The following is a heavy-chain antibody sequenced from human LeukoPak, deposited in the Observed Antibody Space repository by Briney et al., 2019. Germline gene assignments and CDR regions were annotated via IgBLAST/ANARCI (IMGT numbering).Heavy chain of an antibody. CDR2: INPNSGGT. CDR3: AASSPPAAIDY. Sequence: ASVKVSCKASGYTFTGYYMHWVRQAPGQGLEWMGWINPNSGGTNYAQKFQGWVTMTRDTSTSTAYMELSSLRSEDTAVYYRAASSPPAAIDYWGQGTLVTVSS. J-gene: IGHJ4*02. V-gene: IGHV1-2*04. D-gene: IGHD2-2*01. CDR1: GYTFTGYY.